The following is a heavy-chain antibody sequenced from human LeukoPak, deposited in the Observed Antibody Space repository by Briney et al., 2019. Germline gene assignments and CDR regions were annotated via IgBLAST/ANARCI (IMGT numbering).Heavy chain of an antibody. CDR3: ARGLLHWNYYDSSGSAEISC. J-gene: IGHJ4*02. CDR2: INPNSGGT. D-gene: IGHD3-22*01. V-gene: IGHV1-2*06. Sequence: ASVEVSCKASGYTFTDYYLHWVRQAPGQGLEWMGRINPNSGGTNYAQKFQGRVTMTRDTSISTAYMELSRLRSDDTAVYYCARGLLHWNYYDSSGSAEISCWGQGTLVTVSS. CDR1: GYTFTDYY.